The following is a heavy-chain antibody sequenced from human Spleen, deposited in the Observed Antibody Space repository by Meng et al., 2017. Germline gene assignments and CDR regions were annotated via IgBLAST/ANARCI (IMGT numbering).Heavy chain of an antibody. Sequence: GESLKISCAATGFTFSGSAMHWVRQASGKGLEWVGRIRSKANSYATAYAVSVKGRFTISRDDSKNTAYLQMNSLKTEDTAVYYCTRGGYYFDYWGLGTLVTVSS. J-gene: IGHJ4*02. V-gene: IGHV3-73*01. D-gene: IGHD3-16*01. CDR3: TRGGYYFDY. CDR2: IRSKANSYAT. CDR1: GFTFSGSA.